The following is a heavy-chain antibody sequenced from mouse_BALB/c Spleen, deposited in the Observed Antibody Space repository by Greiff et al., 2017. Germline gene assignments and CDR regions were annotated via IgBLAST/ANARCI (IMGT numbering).Heavy chain of an antibody. D-gene: IGHD4-1*02. J-gene: IGHJ2*01. CDR1: GYTFTSYW. V-gene: IGHV1-87*01. Sequence: QVQLQQSGAELARPGASVKLSCKASGYTFTSYWMQWVKQRPGQGLEWIGAIYPGDGDTRYTQKFKGKATLTADKSSSTAYMQLSSLASEDSAVYYCARSTGKYDFDYWGKGTTLTVSS. CDR3: ARSTGKYDFDY. CDR2: IYPGDGDT.